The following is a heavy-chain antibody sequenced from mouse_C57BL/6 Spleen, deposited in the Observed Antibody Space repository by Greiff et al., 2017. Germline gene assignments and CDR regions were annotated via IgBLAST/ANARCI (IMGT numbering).Heavy chain of an antibody. CDR3: ARATMITTRWYFDV. CDR1: GFTFSSYA. Sequence: EVHLVESGGGLVKPGGSLKLSCAASGFTFSSYAMSWVRQTPEKRLEWVATISDGGSYTYYPDNVKGRFTISRDNAKNNLYLQMSHLKSEDTAMYYCARATMITTRWYFDVWGTGTTVTVSS. CDR2: ISDGGSYT. V-gene: IGHV5-4*01. D-gene: IGHD2-4*01. J-gene: IGHJ1*03.